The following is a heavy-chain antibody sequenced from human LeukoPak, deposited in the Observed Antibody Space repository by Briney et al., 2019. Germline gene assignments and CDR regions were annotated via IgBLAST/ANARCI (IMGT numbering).Heavy chain of an antibody. J-gene: IGHJ6*02. CDR3: ASSYGSGSYYVGYYYYGMDV. CDR1: AYTFTLYS. CDR2: FIPNPGIA. D-gene: IGHD3-10*01. Sequence: ASATLSSKASAYTFTLYSMHLVRQSPSHGLESLGGFIPNPGIANYAQKFQGRFTITADKATSTAYMELSSLRSEYTAVYYCASSYGSGSYYVGYYYYGMDVWGQGTTVTVSS. V-gene: IGHV1-69*10.